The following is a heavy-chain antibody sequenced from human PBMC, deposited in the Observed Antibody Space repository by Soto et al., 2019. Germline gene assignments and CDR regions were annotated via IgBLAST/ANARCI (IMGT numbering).Heavy chain of an antibody. J-gene: IGHJ6*02. CDR3: ARVPSDEGGFAELSYYYGLDV. CDR2: IATAGDT. CDR1: GFTFSSYD. D-gene: IGHD3-10*01. V-gene: IGHV3-13*01. Sequence: EVQLVESGGGLVQPGGSLRLSCAASGFTFSSYDMHWVRQPPGKGLEWVSGIATAGDTYYADSVKGRFTISRENAKNSFYLQMNSLRAEATAVYYCARVPSDEGGFAELSYYYGLDVWGQGTTVTVSS.